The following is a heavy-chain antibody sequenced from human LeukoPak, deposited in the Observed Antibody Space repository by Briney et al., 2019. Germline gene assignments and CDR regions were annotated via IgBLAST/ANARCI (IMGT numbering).Heavy chain of an antibody. CDR3: AKEAIAAAVGLFLHYYYYMDV. J-gene: IGHJ6*03. Sequence: GGSLRLSCAASGFTFSSYEMNWVRQAPRKGLEWVSYINGGGSTMNYADSVKGRFTISRDNSKNTLYLQMNSLRAEDTAVYYCAKEAIAAAVGLFLHYYYYMDVWGKGTTVTISS. CDR1: GFTFSSYE. D-gene: IGHD6-13*01. V-gene: IGHV3-48*03. CDR2: INGGGSTM.